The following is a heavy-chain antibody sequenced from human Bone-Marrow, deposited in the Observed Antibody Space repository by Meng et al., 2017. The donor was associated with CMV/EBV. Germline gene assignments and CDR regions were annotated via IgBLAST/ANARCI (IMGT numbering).Heavy chain of an antibody. CDR3: ARAQKDGSGFS. CDR1: GFTFSTYW. Sequence: GGSLRLSCAASGFTFSTYWISWVRQAPGKGLEWVANINQDGSEKYYVDSVKGRFPISRDNAKNSLYLQMNSLRVEDTAVYYCARAQKDGSGFSWAQGTLVTVSS. V-gene: IGHV3-7*01. CDR2: INQDGSEK. D-gene: IGHD3-10*01. J-gene: IGHJ4*02.